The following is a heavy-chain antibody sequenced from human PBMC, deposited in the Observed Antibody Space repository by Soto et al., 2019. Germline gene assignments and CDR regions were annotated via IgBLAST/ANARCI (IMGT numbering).Heavy chain of an antibody. J-gene: IGHJ3*02. CDR1: GGSISSSSYY. CDR3: ARKGSHYGDYYDAFDI. Sequence: SETLSLTCTVSGGSISSSSYYWGWIRQPPGKGLEWIGSIYYSGSTYYNPSLKSRVTISVDTSKNQFSLKLSSVTAADTAVYYSARKGSHYGDYYDAFDIWGQGTMVTVSS. D-gene: IGHD4-17*01. CDR2: IYYSGST. V-gene: IGHV4-39*01.